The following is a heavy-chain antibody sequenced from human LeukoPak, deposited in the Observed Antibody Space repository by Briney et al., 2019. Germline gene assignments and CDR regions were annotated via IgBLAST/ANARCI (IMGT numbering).Heavy chain of an antibody. CDR1: GGSISSSSYY. D-gene: IGHD1-26*01. J-gene: IGHJ4*02. V-gene: IGHV4-39*01. Sequence: PSETLSLTCTVSGGSISSSSYYWGWIRQPPGKGLEWIGSIYYSGSTYYNPSLKRRVTISVDTSKNQFSLKLSSVTAADTAVYYCARGGYYFDYWGQGTLVTVSS. CDR2: IYYSGST. CDR3: ARGGYYFDY.